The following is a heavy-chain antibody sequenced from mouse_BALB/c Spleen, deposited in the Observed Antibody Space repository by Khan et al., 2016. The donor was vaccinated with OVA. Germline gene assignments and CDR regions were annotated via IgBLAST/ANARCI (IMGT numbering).Heavy chain of an antibody. D-gene: IGHD1-1*01. CDR3: ARSGLRWDFDY. Sequence: QVQLQQPGAELVKPGASVKMSCKASGYTFINYWILWVKQRPGQGLEWIGYINPSTGYTEYNQNFKDKATLTADKSSSTAYMQLSSLTSEDSAVYYCARSGLRWDFDYWGQGTTLTVSS. CDR2: INPSTGYT. V-gene: IGHV1-7*01. CDR1: GYTFINYW. J-gene: IGHJ2*01.